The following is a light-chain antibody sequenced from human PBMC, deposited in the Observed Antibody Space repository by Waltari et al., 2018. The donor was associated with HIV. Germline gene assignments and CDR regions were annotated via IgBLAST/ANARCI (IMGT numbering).Light chain of an antibody. CDR1: SCLNISTYR. J-gene: IGLJ3*02. V-gene: IGLV5-45*01. CDR2: YKSDSDK. Sequence: QALLTQPASLSSSPGASASLTCTLLSCLNISTYRISWYHHKPGSPPQYLLRYKSDSDKQQGSGVPSRFSGSKDASANAGIVLISGLQSEDEADYYCMIWHSSAWVFGGGTKLTVL. CDR3: MIWHSSAWV.